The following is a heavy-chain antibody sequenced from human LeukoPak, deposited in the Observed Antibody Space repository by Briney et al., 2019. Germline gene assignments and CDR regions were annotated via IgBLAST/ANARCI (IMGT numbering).Heavy chain of an antibody. J-gene: IGHJ4*02. CDR2: INPSGGST. CDR3: ARDHPLSIAARTPHDY. D-gene: IGHD6-6*01. Sequence: GASVKVSCKASGYTFTSYYMHWVRQAPGQGLEWMGIINPSGGSTSYAQKLQGRVTMTTDTSTSTAYMELRSLRSDDTAVYYCARDHPLSIAARTPHDYWGQGTLVTVSS. V-gene: IGHV1-46*01. CDR1: GYTFTSYY.